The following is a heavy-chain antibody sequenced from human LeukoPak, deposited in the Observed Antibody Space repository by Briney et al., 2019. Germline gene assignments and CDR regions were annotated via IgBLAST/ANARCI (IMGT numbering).Heavy chain of an antibody. Sequence: SETLSLTCTVSGGSISSSSHYWGWIRQRPGRGLERIRVSTYNNPSLKNRVTISRDTSKNQFSLKLSSVTAADTAIYYCARAGYSYGIISYFDSWGQGTLVTVSS. CDR1: GGSISSSSHY. CDR2: VST. D-gene: IGHD5-18*01. V-gene: IGHV4-39*01. J-gene: IGHJ4*02. CDR3: ARAGYSYGIISYFDS.